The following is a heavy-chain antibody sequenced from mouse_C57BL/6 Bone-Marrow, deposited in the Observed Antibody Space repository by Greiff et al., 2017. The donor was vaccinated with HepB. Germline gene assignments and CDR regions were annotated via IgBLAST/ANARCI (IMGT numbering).Heavy chain of an antibody. CDR2: ISYDGSN. D-gene: IGHD1-1*01. V-gene: IGHV3-6*01. CDR3: AREKGYYYGY. CDR1: GYSITSGYY. J-gene: IGHJ2*01. Sequence: EVKLQESGPGLVKPSQSLSLTCSVTGYSITSGYYWNWIRQFPGNKLEWMGYISYDGSNNYNPSLKNRISITRDTSKNQFFLKLNSVTTEDTATYYCAREKGYYYGYWGQGTTLTVSS.